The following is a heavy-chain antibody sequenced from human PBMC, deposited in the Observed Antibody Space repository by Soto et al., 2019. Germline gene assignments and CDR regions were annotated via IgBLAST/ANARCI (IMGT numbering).Heavy chain of an antibody. D-gene: IGHD3-3*01. J-gene: IGHJ5*02. CDR1: GFTFSSYA. Sequence: GGSLRLSCAASGFTFSSYAMSWVRQAPGKGLEWVSAISGSGGSTYYADSVKGRFTISRDNSKNTLYLQMNSLRAEDTAVYCCAKDHGLRFLEWPGAQGWFDPWGQGTLVTVSS. CDR2: ISGSGGST. V-gene: IGHV3-23*01. CDR3: AKDHGLRFLEWPGAQGWFDP.